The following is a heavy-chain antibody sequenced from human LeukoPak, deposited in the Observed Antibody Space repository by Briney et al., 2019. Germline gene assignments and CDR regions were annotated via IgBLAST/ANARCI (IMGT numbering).Heavy chain of an antibody. J-gene: IGHJ6*02. CDR1: GFTFSSYA. CDR2: ISSSGGST. Sequence: GGSLRLSCAASGFTFSSYAMSWVRQAPGKGLEWVAAISSSGGSTYYADSVNARFTTSRDNSNNTLYLQMNSLRAEDTAVYYCAKSTLLGHYYYYGMDVWGQGTTVTVSS. V-gene: IGHV3-23*01. CDR3: AKSTLLGHYYYYGMDV. D-gene: IGHD1-26*01.